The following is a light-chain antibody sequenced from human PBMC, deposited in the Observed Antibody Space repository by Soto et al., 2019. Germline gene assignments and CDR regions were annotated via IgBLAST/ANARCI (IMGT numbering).Light chain of an antibody. Sequence: DIQMTQSPSSLSASVGDRVTITCRASQYIRTYLNWYQQKPGKAPKLLIYTASSLQSGVPSRFSGSGSGTDFTHTISSLQPEDFATYYCQQSYDTPITFGPGTKVDIK. CDR3: QQSYDTPIT. J-gene: IGKJ3*01. V-gene: IGKV1-39*01. CDR2: TAS. CDR1: QYIRTY.